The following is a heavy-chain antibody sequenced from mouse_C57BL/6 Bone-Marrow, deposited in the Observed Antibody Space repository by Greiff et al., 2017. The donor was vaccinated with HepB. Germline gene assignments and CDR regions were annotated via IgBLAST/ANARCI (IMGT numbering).Heavy chain of an antibody. CDR2: IDPSDSYT. J-gene: IGHJ2*01. CDR3: ASWDFDY. Sequence: VKLQQPGAELVKPGASVKLSCKASGYTFTSYWMQWVKQRPGQGLEWIGEIDPSDSYTNYTQKFKGKATLTVDTSSSTAYMQLSSLTSEDSAVYYCASWDFDYWGQGTTLTVSS. V-gene: IGHV1-50*01. CDR1: GYTFTSYW. D-gene: IGHD4-1*01.